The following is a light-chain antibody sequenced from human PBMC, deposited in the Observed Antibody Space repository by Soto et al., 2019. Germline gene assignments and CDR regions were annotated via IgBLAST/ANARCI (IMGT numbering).Light chain of an antibody. Sequence: QSVLTQPPSVSAAPGQDVTISCSGSSSNLAYNSLSWYQQLPGTAPTLLIYDDNKRPSGIPARFSGSKSGTSATLGITGLETGDEADYYCGAWDDSMNVYVFGSGTKGTVL. J-gene: IGLJ1*01. CDR3: GAWDDSMNVYV. V-gene: IGLV1-51*01. CDR2: DDN. CDR1: SSNLAYNS.